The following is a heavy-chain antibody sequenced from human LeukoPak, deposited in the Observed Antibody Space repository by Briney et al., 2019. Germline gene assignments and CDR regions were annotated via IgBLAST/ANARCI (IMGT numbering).Heavy chain of an antibody. CDR3: ARVGFAAAWEDYFDY. CDR1: GGSISSYY. D-gene: IGHD6-13*01. CDR2: IYYSGST. J-gene: IGHJ4*02. V-gene: IGHV4-59*01. Sequence: SETLSLTCTVSGGSISSYYWSWIRQPPGKGLEWIGYIYYSGSTNYNPSLKSRVTISVDTSKNQFSLKLSSVTAADTAVYYCARVGFAAAWEDYFDYWGQGTLVTVSS.